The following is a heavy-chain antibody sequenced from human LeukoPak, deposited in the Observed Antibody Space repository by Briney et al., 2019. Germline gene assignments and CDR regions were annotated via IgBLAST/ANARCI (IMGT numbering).Heavy chain of an antibody. V-gene: IGHV1-18*01. CDR3: ARDSGRLTTLARFDY. CDR1: GYTFTSYG. Sequence: ASVKVSCKASGYTFTSYGISWVRQAPGQGLEWMGWISAYNGNTNYAQKLQGRVTMTTDTSTSTAYMELRSLRSDDTAVYYCARDSGRLTTLARFDYWGQGTLVTVSS. D-gene: IGHD1-26*01. J-gene: IGHJ4*02. CDR2: ISAYNGNT.